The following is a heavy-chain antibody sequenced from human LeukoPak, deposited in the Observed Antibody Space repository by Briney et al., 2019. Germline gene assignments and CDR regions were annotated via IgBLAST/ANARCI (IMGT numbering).Heavy chain of an antibody. J-gene: IGHJ4*02. Sequence: GSLRLSCAASGFTFSSYSMNWVRQAPGKGLEWLGEINHGGGTNDQPSLRSRITMSVDTSKNQFSLQLRSVTAADTAVYYCASRPPYYFDTSGYSYWGQGALVTVSS. D-gene: IGHD3-22*01. V-gene: IGHV4-34*01. CDR1: GFTFSSYS. CDR2: INHGGGT. CDR3: ASRPPYYFDTSGYSY.